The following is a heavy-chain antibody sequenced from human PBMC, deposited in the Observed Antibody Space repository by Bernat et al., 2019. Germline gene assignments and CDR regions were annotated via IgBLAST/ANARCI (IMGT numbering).Heavy chain of an antibody. CDR1: GFTFSSYS. D-gene: IGHD4-17*01. CDR2: ISYDGSNK. V-gene: IGHV3-30*18. CDR3: AKDRTAISFHDYGDYELDY. Sequence: VQLVESGGGLVQPGGSLRLSCAASGFTFSSYSMHWVRQAPGKGLEWVAVISYDGSNKYYADSVKGRFTISRDNSKNTLYLQMNSLRAEDTAVYYCAKDRTAISFHDYGDYELDYWGQGTLVTVSS. J-gene: IGHJ4*02.